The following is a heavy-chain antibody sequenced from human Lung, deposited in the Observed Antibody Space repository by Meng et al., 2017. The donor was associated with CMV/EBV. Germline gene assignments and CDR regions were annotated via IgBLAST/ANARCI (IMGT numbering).Heavy chain of an antibody. CDR3: ARGALLEWLWGWGYYYYGMDV. D-gene: IGHD3-3*01. J-gene: IGHJ6*02. CDR2: IIPIFGTA. CDR1: GGTFSSYA. Sequence: SVXVSXXASGGTFSSYATSWVRQAPGQGLEWMGGIIPIFGTANYAQKFQGRVTITTDESTSTAYMELSSLRSEDTAVYYCARGALLEWLWGWGYYYYGMDVWGQGTTVTVSS. V-gene: IGHV1-69*05.